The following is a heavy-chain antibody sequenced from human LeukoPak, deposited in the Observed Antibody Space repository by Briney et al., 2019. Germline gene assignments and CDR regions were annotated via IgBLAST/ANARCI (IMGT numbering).Heavy chain of an antibody. V-gene: IGHV5-10-1*01. CDR3: ARVRDKAVAGTFDY. CDR1: GYSFTSYW. CDR2: IDPSDSYT. Sequence: GESLKISCKGSGYSFTSYWISWVRQMPGKGLEWMGRIDPSDSYTNYSPSFQGHVTISADKSISTAYLQWSSLKASDSAIYYCARVRDKAVAGTFDYWGQGTLVTVSS. J-gene: IGHJ4*02. D-gene: IGHD6-19*01.